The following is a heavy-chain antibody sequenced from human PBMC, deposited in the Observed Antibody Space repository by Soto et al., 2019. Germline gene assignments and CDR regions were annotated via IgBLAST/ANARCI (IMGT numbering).Heavy chain of an antibody. J-gene: IGHJ3*02. CDR1: GYTFTGYY. V-gene: IGHV1-2*04. CDR3: AAFTRYCSSTSCPSDAFDI. Sequence: ASVKVSCKASGYTFTGYYMHWLRQAPGQGLEWMGWINPNSGGTNYAQKFQGWVTMTRDTSISTAYMELSRLRSDDTAVYYCAAFTRYCSSTSCPSDAFDIWGQGTMVTGSS. CDR2: INPNSGGT. D-gene: IGHD2-2*01.